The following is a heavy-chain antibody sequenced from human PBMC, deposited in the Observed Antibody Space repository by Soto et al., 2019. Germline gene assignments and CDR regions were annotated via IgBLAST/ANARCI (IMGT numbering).Heavy chain of an antibody. V-gene: IGHV3-30-3*01. CDR3: ARDRDSSSWTSIDY. J-gene: IGHJ4*02. CDR2: ISYDGSNK. D-gene: IGHD6-13*01. CDR1: GFTFSSYA. Sequence: GGSLRLSCAASGFTFSSYAMHWVRQAPGKGLEWVAVISYDGSNKYYADSVKGRFTISRDNSKNTLYLQMNSLRAEDTAVYYCARDRDSSSWTSIDYWGQGTLVTVSS.